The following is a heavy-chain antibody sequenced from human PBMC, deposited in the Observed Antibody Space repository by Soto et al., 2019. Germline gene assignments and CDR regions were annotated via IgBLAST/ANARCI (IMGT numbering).Heavy chain of an antibody. CDR1: GFTFSSYV. CDR3: ATLQGTYYYGSGSYYLPY. D-gene: IGHD3-10*01. V-gene: IGHV3-23*01. CDR2: ISGSGGST. J-gene: IGHJ4*02. Sequence: EVQLLESGGGLVQPGGSLRLSFAASGFTFSSYVMSWVRQAPGKGLEWVSAISGSGGSTYYADSVKGRFTISRDNSKNTLYLQMNSLRAEDTAVYYCATLQGTYYYGSGSYYLPYWGQGTLVTVSS.